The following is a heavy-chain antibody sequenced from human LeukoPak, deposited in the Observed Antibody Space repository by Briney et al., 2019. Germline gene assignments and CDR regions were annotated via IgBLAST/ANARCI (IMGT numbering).Heavy chain of an antibody. J-gene: IGHJ4*02. CDR2: IIPIFGTA. D-gene: IGHD6-19*01. Sequence: GASVKVSCKASGGTFSSYAISWVRQAPGQGLEWMGGIIPIFGTANYAQKFQGRVTITADESTSTAYMELSSLRSEDTAVYYCAKVQAVAGRDRPFDYWGQGTLVTVSS. V-gene: IGHV1-69*13. CDR3: AKVQAVAGRDRPFDY. CDR1: GGTFSSYA.